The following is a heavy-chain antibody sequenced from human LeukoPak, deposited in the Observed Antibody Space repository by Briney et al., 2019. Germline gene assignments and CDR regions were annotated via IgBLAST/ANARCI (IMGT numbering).Heavy chain of an antibody. V-gene: IGHV3-21*01. CDR2: ISYSGTYI. CDR1: GFSFNYYS. Sequence: PGGSLRLSCAASGFSFNYYSMNWVRQAPGKGLEWVSSISYSGTYIYYGDSVKGRFTISRDNAKNSMYLQMNSLTAEDTAVYFCARDAALLPGKYYYMDVWGKGTTVIVSS. J-gene: IGHJ6*03. CDR3: ARDAALLPGKYYYMDV. D-gene: IGHD6-25*01.